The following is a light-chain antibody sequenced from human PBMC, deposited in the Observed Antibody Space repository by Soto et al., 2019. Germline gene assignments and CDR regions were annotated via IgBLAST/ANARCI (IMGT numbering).Light chain of an antibody. CDR3: LSYTPTSTFV. V-gene: IGLV2-14*03. CDR1: SSDIGAYDY. J-gene: IGLJ2*01. Sequence: QSALTQPASVSGSPGQSITISCTGTSSDIGAYDYVSWYQQHPGKTPKLMIYEVFRRPSGISYRFSGSKSGNTASLTISGLQSEDEADYYCLSYTPTSTFVFGGRTQVTVL. CDR2: EVF.